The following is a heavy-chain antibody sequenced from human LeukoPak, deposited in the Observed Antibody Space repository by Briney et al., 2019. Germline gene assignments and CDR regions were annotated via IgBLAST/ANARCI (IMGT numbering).Heavy chain of an antibody. D-gene: IGHD5-18*01. J-gene: IGHJ4*02. CDR2: INPNSGGT. V-gene: IGHV1-2*02. CDR1: GYTFTGYY. Sequence: ASVKVSCKASGYTFTGYYMHWVRQAPGQGLEWMGWINPNSGGTNYAQKFQGRVTMTRDTSISTAYMELSKLRSDDTAVYYCARDRDSYGQYFDYWGQGTLVTVSS. CDR3: ARDRDSYGQYFDY.